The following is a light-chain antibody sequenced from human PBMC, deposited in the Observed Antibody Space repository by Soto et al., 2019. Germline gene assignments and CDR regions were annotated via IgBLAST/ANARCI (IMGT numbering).Light chain of an antibody. Sequence: AIQLTQSPSSLSASVGDRVSITCRASQGISSALAWYQQKPGKAPKLLIYDAASLESGVPSRFSGSGSGTDFTLTISSLQPEDFATYYCQQFNSYPPSTFGGGTTVEIK. CDR1: QGISSA. CDR2: DAA. CDR3: QQFNSYPPST. J-gene: IGKJ4*01. V-gene: IGKV1-13*02.